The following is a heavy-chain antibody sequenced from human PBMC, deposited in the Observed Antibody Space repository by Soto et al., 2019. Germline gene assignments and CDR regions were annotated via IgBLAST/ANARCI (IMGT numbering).Heavy chain of an antibody. Sequence: VASVKVSCKASGYTFTSYAMHWVRQAPGQRLEWMGWINAGNGNTKYSQKFQGRVTITRDTSASTAYMELSSLRSEDTAVYYCARPHDYGDYEDAFDIWGQGTMVTVSS. J-gene: IGHJ3*02. V-gene: IGHV1-3*01. CDR2: INAGNGNT. D-gene: IGHD4-17*01. CDR3: ARPHDYGDYEDAFDI. CDR1: GYTFTSYA.